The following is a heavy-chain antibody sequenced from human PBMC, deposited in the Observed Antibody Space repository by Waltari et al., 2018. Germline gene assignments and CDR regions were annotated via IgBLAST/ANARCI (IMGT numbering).Heavy chain of an antibody. CDR2: GSPIFGTA. CDR1: GGTFSSYA. V-gene: IGHV1-69*14. D-gene: IGHD3-10*01. J-gene: IGHJ1*01. CDR3: ASPPRGAQTPGYFQH. Sequence: QVQLVQSGAEVKKPGSSVKVSCKASGGTFSSYAISWVRQAPGQGLEWMGGGSPIFGTANYAQKVQGRVTITADKSTSTAYMELSSLRSEDTAVYYCASPPRGAQTPGYFQHWGQGTLVTVSS.